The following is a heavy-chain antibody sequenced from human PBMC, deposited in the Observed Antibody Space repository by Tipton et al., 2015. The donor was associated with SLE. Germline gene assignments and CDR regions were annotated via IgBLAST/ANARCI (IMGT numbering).Heavy chain of an antibody. D-gene: IGHD6-19*01. J-gene: IGHJ3*02. CDR2: IYSSGRT. Sequence: TLSLTCTVSGGAISTFYWSWIRQSAGKGLEWIGRIYSSGRTNYNPSLKSRVTMSVDTSRKQFSLKLTSGTAADTAGYYCARRGWVDAFDIWGQGTMVIVSS. V-gene: IGHV4-4*07. CDR3: ARRGWVDAFDI. CDR1: GGAISTFY.